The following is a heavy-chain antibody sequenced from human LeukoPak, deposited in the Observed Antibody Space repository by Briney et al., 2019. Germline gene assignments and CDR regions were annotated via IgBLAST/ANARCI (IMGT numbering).Heavy chain of an antibody. V-gene: IGHV1-46*01. J-gene: IGHJ4*02. CDR2: INPRGGST. D-gene: IGHD3-22*01. CDR3: ARDWVDSSGYYSDFDY. Sequence: GASVKVSCKASGYTFTSYYMHWVRQAPGQGLEWMGTINPRGGSTSYAQKFQGRVTMTRDTSTSTVYMELSSLRCEDRAVYYCARDWVDSSGYYSDFDYWGQGTLVTVSS. CDR1: GYTFTSYY.